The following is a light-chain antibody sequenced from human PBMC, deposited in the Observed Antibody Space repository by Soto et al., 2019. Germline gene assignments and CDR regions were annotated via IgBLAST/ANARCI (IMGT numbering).Light chain of an antibody. J-gene: IGLJ2*01. Sequence: SYVLTQPPSVSAAPGKTARITCEGSDIGSKSVHWYQLRPGQAPILVIYYDDDRPSGIPERFSGSNSGNTATLAISRVEAGDEADYFCQVCDHSGDHRVIFGGGTKLTVL. V-gene: IGLV3-21*04. CDR1: DIGSKS. CDR3: QVCDHSGDHRVI. CDR2: YDD.